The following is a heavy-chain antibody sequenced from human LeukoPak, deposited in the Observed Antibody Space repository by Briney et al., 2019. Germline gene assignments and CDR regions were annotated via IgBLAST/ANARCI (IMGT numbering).Heavy chain of an antibody. CDR2: ISGSGGST. V-gene: IGHV3-23*01. J-gene: IGHJ3*02. Sequence: GGSLRLSCAASGFTFSNHAMSWVRQAPGKGLEWVSSISGSGGSTYYADSVKGRFTISRDNSKNTLYLQMNSLRAEDTAVYYSYALDTVPHAFDIWGQGTMVTVSS. CDR3: YALDTVPHAFDI. CDR1: GFTFSNHA. D-gene: IGHD4-17*01.